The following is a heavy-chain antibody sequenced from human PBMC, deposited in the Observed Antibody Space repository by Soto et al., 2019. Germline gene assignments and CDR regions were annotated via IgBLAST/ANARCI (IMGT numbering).Heavy chain of an antibody. V-gene: IGHV1-24*01. Sequence: ASVKVSCKVSGYTLTELSMHCVRQAPGKGLEWMGGFDPEDGETIYAQKFQGRVTMTEDTSTDTAYMELSSLRSEDTAVYCCATEYVAGTGGVVRWFDPWGQGTLVTVSS. CDR2: FDPEDGET. J-gene: IGHJ5*02. CDR1: GYTLTELS. D-gene: IGHD6-19*01. CDR3: ATEYVAGTGGVVRWFDP.